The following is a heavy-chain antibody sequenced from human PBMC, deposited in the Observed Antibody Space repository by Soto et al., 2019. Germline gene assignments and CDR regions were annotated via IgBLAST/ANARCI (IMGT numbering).Heavy chain of an antibody. J-gene: IGHJ4*02. CDR1: GFTFSSYA. V-gene: IGHV3-23*01. D-gene: IGHD1-1*01. CDR3: AKRATGTYFDY. CDR2: ISGSGGST. Sequence: GGSLRLSCAASGFTFSSYAMNWVRQAPVKGLEWVSVISGSGGSTYYADSVKGRFTISRDNSKNTLYLQMNSLRAEDTAVYYCAKRATGTYFDYWGQGTLVTVSS.